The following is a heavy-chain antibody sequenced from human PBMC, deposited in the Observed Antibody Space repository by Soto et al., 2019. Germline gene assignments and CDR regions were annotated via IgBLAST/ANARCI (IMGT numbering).Heavy chain of an antibody. Sequence: GGSLRLSCAASGFTFSSYSMNWVRQAPGKGLEWVSSISSSSSYIYCADSVKGRFTISRDNAKNSLYLQMNSLRAEDTAVYYCAREYCSSTSCFFDYWGQGTLVTVSS. CDR1: GFTFSSYS. CDR2: ISSSSSYI. D-gene: IGHD2-2*01. J-gene: IGHJ4*02. CDR3: AREYCSSTSCFFDY. V-gene: IGHV3-21*01.